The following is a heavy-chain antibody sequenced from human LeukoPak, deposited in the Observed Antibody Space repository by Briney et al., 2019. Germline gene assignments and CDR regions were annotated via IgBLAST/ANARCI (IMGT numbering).Heavy chain of an antibody. CDR1: GFTFSSYS. J-gene: IGHJ4*02. V-gene: IGHV3-21*04. CDR3: ANPPTVTSFHY. D-gene: IGHD4-11*01. CDR2: ISSSSSYI. Sequence: PGGSLRLSCAASGFTFSSYSMNWVRQAPGKGLEWVSSISSSSSYIYYADSVKGRFTISRDNAKNSLYLQMNSLRAEDTAIYYCANPPTVTSFHYWGQGTLVTVSS.